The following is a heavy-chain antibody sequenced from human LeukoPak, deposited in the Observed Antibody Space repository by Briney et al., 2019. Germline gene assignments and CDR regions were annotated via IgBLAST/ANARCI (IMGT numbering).Heavy chain of an antibody. Sequence: GGSLRLSCAASGFNFSSYEMNWVRQGPGKGLEGVSYISSGGNNIYYADSVKGRYTISRDNAKNSLYLQMSSLRAEDTAVYYCAREGTAMVSFDYWGQGTLVTVSS. V-gene: IGHV3-48*03. D-gene: IGHD5-18*01. CDR1: GFNFSSYE. CDR2: ISSGGNNI. CDR3: AREGTAMVSFDY. J-gene: IGHJ4*02.